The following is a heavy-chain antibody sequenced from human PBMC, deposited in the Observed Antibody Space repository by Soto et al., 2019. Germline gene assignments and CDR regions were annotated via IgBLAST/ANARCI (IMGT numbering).Heavy chain of an antibody. Sequence: QVQLQESGPGLVKPSETLSLTCTVSGGSITRGGYYWSWIRQHPGKGLEWIGYIYNSGTTYYNPALKRRVTISVDTSKNQFSLKLTSVTAADTAVYYCARDPAPWGQGTLVTVSS. V-gene: IGHV4-31*03. J-gene: IGHJ5*02. CDR2: IYNSGTT. CDR3: ARDPAP. CDR1: GGSITRGGYY.